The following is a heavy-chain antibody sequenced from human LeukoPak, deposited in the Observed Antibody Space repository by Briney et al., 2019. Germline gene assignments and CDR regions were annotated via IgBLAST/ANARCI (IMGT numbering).Heavy chain of an antibody. J-gene: IGHJ4*01. CDR3: ARSLRSGWYVYFDN. CDR1: GYTFPNYF. Sequence: GASVKVSCKASGYTFPNYFTHWVRQAPGQGLEWMAIVHPSGGSTSYAQKFKGRVTVTRDTSTSTVYMEMSSLRSDDTAIYYCARSLRSGWYVYFDNWGQEPWSPSPQ. CDR2: VHPSGGST. D-gene: IGHD6-19*01. V-gene: IGHV1-46*01.